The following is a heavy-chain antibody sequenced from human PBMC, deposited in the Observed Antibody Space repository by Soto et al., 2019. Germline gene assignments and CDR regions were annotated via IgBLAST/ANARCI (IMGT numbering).Heavy chain of an antibody. V-gene: IGHV3-30*18. CDR1: GFTFSSYG. CDR2: ISYDGSNK. CDR3: AKEPIPVYYYYGMGV. Sequence: QVQLVESGGGVVQPGRSLRLSCAASGFTFSSYGMHWVRQAPGKGLEWVAVISYDGSNKYYADSVKGRFTISRDNSKNTLYLQMNSLRAEDTAVYYCAKEPIPVYYYYGMGVWGQGTTVTVSS. J-gene: IGHJ6*02.